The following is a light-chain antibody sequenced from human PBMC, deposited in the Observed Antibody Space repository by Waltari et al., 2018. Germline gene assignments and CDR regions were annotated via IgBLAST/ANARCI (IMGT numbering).Light chain of an antibody. CDR3: AAWDDSLSGWV. CDR1: SSNIGGQT. CDR2: SNN. J-gene: IGLJ7*01. Sequence: QSVLTPPPSASGTPGQRVTISCSGSSSNIGGQTVNWYQQLPGTAPKLPIHSNNQRPSGVPDRFSGSKSGTSASLAISGLQSEDEAEYYCAAWDDSLSGWVFGGGTQLTVL. V-gene: IGLV1-44*01.